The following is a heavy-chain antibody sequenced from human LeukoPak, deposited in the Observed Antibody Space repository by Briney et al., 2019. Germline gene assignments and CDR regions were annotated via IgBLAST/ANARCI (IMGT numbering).Heavy chain of an antibody. D-gene: IGHD6-13*01. Sequence: GGSLRLSCAASGFTFSSYGMIWVRQAPGKGLEWVSGISGSGGSTYLAGSVRGRFTISRDNSKNTLYLQMNSLRADDTAVYYCAKDRPTVYSSSWLHFLDSWGQGTLVTVSS. V-gene: IGHV3-23*01. J-gene: IGHJ4*02. CDR2: ISGSGGST. CDR1: GFTFSSYG. CDR3: AKDRPTVYSSSWLHFLDS.